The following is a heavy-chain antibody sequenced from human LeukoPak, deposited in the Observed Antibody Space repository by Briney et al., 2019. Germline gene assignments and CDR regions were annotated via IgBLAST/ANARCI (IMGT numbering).Heavy chain of an antibody. V-gene: IGHV1-69*05. J-gene: IGHJ3*01. D-gene: IGHD3-22*01. CDR2: FIPIFGSP. CDR1: VPTFTSYA. CDR3: AGFFYDSSGAAFDL. Sequence: GASVKVSCKASVPTFTSYAINWVRQALGKGLNWMGGFIPIFGSPTYAQKFQGRVTFTTDESTYTAYMELSNLRSDDTAVFYCAGFFYDSSGAAFDLWGQGTMVTVSS.